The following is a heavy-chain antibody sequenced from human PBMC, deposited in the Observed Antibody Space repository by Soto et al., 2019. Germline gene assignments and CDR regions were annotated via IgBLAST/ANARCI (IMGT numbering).Heavy chain of an antibody. Sequence: SETLSLTCTVSGGSISSYYWSWIRQPPGKGLEWIGYIYYSGSTNYNPSLKSRVTISVDTSKNQFSLKLSSVTAADTAVYYCARREAARRGAFDIWGQGTMVTVSS. CDR2: IYYSGST. CDR1: GGSISSYY. V-gene: IGHV4-59*08. CDR3: ARREAARRGAFDI. D-gene: IGHD6-6*01. J-gene: IGHJ3*02.